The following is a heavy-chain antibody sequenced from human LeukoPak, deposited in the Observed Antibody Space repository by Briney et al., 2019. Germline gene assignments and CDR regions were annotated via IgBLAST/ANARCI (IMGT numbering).Heavy chain of an antibody. CDR1: GFVFSRDN. CDR3: VREVGRPKTFYFDS. V-gene: IGHV3-48*04. J-gene: IGHJ4*02. D-gene: IGHD3-16*01. CDR2: ISEAI. Sequence: GGSLRLSCIASGFVFSRDNMNWVRRAPGKGLEWVAHISEAIYYADPVQGRFTISRDNAKNSLYLQMSNLRAEDTAMYYCVREVGRPKTFYFDSWGRGTRVTVSS.